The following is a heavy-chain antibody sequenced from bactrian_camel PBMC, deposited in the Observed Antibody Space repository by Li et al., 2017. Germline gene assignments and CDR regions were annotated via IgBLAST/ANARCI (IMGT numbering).Heavy chain of an antibody. Sequence: HVQLVESGGGSVQAGGSLRLSCAASGYTYSSSLIGWFRQGPGKEREGVASITRIHGGTAYADSVKGRFVISRDNTKNTWYLQMNILKPEDTAMYYCAAVV. V-gene: IGHV3S63*01. D-gene: IGHD7*01. CDR1: GYTYSSSL. CDR2: ITRIHGGT.